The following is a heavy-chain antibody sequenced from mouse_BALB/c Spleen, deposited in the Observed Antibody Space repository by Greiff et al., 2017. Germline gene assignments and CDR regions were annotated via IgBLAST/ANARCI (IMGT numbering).Heavy chain of an antibody. V-gene: IGHV2-9*02. D-gene: IGHD1-1*01. CDR3: ARDRDYGSTWYFDV. CDR1: GFSLTSYG. CDR2: IWAGGST. Sequence: VKVVESGPGLVAPSQSLSITCTVSGFSLTSYGVHWVRQPPGKGLEWLGVIWAGGSTNYNSALMSRLSISKDNSKSQVFLKMNSLQTDDTAMYYWARDRDYGSTWYFDVWGAGTTVTVSS. J-gene: IGHJ1*01.